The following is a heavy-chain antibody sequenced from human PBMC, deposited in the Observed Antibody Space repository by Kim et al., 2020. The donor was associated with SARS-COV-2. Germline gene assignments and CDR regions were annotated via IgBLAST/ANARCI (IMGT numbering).Heavy chain of an antibody. CDR2: IYHSGRT. D-gene: IGHD3-22*01. Sequence: SETLSLTCSVSGDSINIGTHYWGWVRQPPGKGLEWIGTIYHSGRTYYNPSPSLNSRVSISVDTSKNQFSLKLSSVTVADTAVFYCARHLSSYDYDSSGFDYWGQGALVTVSS. CDR1: GDSINIGTHY. V-gene: IGHV4-39*01. CDR3: ARHLSSYDYDSSGFDY. J-gene: IGHJ4*02.